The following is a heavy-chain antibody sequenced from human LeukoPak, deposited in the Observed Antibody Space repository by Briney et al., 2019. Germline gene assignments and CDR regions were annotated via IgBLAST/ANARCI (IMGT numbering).Heavy chain of an antibody. J-gene: IGHJ6*03. CDR3: ARGREYCSGGSCYRYYYYMDV. CDR1: GGSFSGYY. CDR2: INHSGST. D-gene: IGHD2-15*01. Sequence: SETLSLTCAVYGGSFSGYYWSWIRQPPGKGLEWIGEINHSGSTNYNPSLKSRVTISVDTSKNQFSLKLSSVTAADTAVYYCARGREYCSGGSCYRYYYYMDVWGKGTTVTVSS. V-gene: IGHV4-34*01.